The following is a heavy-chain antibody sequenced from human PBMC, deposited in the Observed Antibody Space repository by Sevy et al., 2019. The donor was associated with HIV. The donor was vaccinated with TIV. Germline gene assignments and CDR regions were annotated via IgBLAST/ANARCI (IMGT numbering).Heavy chain of an antibody. Sequence: GGSLRLSCAASGFTFSSYAMSWVRQAPGKGLEWVSAISGSGGSTYYAYSVKGRFTISRDNSKNTLYLQMNSLRAEDTAVYYCAKDGPGGGPQNSWFDPWGQGTLVTVSS. V-gene: IGHV3-23*01. CDR1: GFTFSSYA. D-gene: IGHD3-16*01. CDR2: ISGSGGST. CDR3: AKDGPGGGPQNSWFDP. J-gene: IGHJ5*02.